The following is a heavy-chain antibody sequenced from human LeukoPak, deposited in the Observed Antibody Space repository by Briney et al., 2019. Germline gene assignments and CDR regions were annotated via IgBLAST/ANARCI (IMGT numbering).Heavy chain of an antibody. J-gene: IGHJ4*02. V-gene: IGHV4-59*01. CDR3: ARSERYSSGWNFYFDY. D-gene: IGHD6-19*01. CDR1: GGSIRTYY. Sequence: PSETLSLTCTASGGSIRTYYWSWLRQPPGKGLEWIGYIYYRGGTNYNPSLKSGVTISIDTSKNQFSLNLSSVTAADTAVYYCARSERYSSGWNFYFDYGGQETRDTVSS. CDR2: IYYRGGT.